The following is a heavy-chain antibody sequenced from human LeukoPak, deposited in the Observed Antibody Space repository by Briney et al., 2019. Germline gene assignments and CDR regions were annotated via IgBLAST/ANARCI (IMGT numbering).Heavy chain of an antibody. Sequence: SETLSLTCAVYGGSFSGYYWSWIRQPPGKGLEWIGEINHSGSTNYNPSLKSRVTISVDTSKNQFSLKLSSVTAADTAVYYCARAGGDMVRGVISYWGQGTLVTVSS. J-gene: IGHJ4*02. CDR1: GGSFSGYY. CDR3: ARAGGDMVRGVISY. V-gene: IGHV4-34*01. CDR2: INHSGST. D-gene: IGHD3-10*01.